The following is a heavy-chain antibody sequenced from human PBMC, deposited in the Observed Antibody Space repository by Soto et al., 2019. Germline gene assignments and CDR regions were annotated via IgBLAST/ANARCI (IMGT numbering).Heavy chain of an antibody. Sequence: QVQLQESGPRLVKPSGTLSLTCTVSGGSISRNNWWTWVRQPPGKGLEWIGEIYHSGDTNYKPSLETRVSISVDKSKNQISLRLSSVTAADTAVYYCARETYSNYGGWIDFWGQGALVTVSS. J-gene: IGHJ4*02. CDR3: ARETYSNYGGWIDF. CDR1: GGSISRNNW. V-gene: IGHV4-4*02. CDR2: IYHSGDT. D-gene: IGHD4-4*01.